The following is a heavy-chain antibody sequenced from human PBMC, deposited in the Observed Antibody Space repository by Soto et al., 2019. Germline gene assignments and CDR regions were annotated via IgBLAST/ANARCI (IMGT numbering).Heavy chain of an antibody. V-gene: IGHV3-7*01. CDR2: IKQDGSEK. Sequence: GGSLRLSCAASGFTFSSYWMSWVRQAPGKGLEWVANIKQDGSEKYYVDSVKGRFTISRDNAKNSLYLQMNSLRAEDTAVYYCARDALYGDLYYFDYWGQGTLVTVSS. CDR3: ARDALYGDLYYFDY. CDR1: GFTFSSYW. J-gene: IGHJ4*02. D-gene: IGHD4-17*01.